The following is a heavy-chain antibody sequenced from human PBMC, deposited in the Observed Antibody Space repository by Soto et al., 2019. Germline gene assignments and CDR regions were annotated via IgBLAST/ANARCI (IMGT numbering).Heavy chain of an antibody. CDR3: ARGELRYFDHYYMDV. Sequence: ASVKVSCKASGYTFTSYGISWVRQATGQGLEWMGWMNPNSGNTGYAQKFQGRVTMTRNTSISTAYMELSSLRSEDTAVYYCARGELRYFDHYYMDVWGKGTTVTVSS. CDR2: MNPNSGNT. J-gene: IGHJ6*03. D-gene: IGHD3-9*01. V-gene: IGHV1-8*02. CDR1: GYTFTSYG.